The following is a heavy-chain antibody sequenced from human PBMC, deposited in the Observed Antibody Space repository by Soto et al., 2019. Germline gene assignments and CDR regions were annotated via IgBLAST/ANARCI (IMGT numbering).Heavy chain of an antibody. Sequence: SETLSLTCAVSGGSISSSNWWSWVRQPPGKGLEWIGEIYHSGSTNYNPSLKSRDTISVDKSKNQFSLKLSSVTAADTAVYYCARWSVGANWFDPWGQGTLVTVSS. CDR2: IYHSGST. D-gene: IGHD1-26*01. J-gene: IGHJ5*02. V-gene: IGHV4-4*02. CDR3: ARWSVGANWFDP. CDR1: GGSISSSNW.